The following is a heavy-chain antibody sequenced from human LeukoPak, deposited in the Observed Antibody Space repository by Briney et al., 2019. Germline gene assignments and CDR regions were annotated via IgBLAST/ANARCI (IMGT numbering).Heavy chain of an antibody. CDR3: ARDLPRVLLWFGELLSDAFDI. CDR1: GFTFSSYR. V-gene: IGHV3-7*01. J-gene: IGHJ3*02. Sequence: GGSLRLSCAASGFTFSSYRMSWVRQAPGKGLEWVANIKQDGSEKYYVDSVKGRFTISRDNAKNSLYLQMNSLRAEDTAVYYCARDLPRVLLWFGELLSDAFDIWGQGTMVTVSS. D-gene: IGHD3-10*01. CDR2: IKQDGSEK.